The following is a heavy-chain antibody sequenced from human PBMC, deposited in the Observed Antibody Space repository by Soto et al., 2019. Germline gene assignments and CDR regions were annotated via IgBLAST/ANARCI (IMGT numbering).Heavy chain of an antibody. V-gene: IGHV4-31*03. CDR2: IYYSGST. Sequence: QVQLQESGPGLVKPSQTLSLTCTVSGGSISSGGYYWSWIRQHPGKGLEWIGYIYYSGSTYYNPSLKSRVTISVDTSKNQLSLKLSSVTAADTAVYYCARVGFYYDSSRYYGYNWFDPWGQGTLVTVSS. CDR3: ARVGFYYDSSRYYGYNWFDP. J-gene: IGHJ5*02. CDR1: GGSISSGGYY. D-gene: IGHD3-22*01.